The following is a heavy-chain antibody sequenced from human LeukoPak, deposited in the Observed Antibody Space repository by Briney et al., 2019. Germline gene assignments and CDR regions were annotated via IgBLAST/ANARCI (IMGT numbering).Heavy chain of an antibody. CDR1: GFTFSSYA. D-gene: IGHD6-19*01. J-gene: IGHJ4*02. Sequence: PGGPLRLSCAASGFTFSSYAMSWVRQAPGKGLEWVSAISGSGGSTYYADSVKGRFTISRDNSKNTLYLQMNSLRAEDTAVYYCAKSSRPSLGGRTQFDYWGQGTLVTVSS. V-gene: IGHV3-23*01. CDR2: ISGSGGST. CDR3: AKSSRPSLGGRTQFDY.